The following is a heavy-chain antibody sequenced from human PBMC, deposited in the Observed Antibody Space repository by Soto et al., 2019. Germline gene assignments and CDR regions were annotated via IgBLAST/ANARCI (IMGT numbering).Heavy chain of an antibody. D-gene: IGHD6-13*01. CDR1: GYTFTSYA. CDR3: ARDLYPGIAAAGFFDY. Sequence: ASVKVSCKASGYTFTSYAMHWVRQAPGQRLEWMGWINAGNGNTKYSQKFQGRVTITRDTSASTAYMELSSLRSEDTAVYYCARDLYPGIAAAGFFDYRGQGTLVTVSS. V-gene: IGHV1-3*01. J-gene: IGHJ4*02. CDR2: INAGNGNT.